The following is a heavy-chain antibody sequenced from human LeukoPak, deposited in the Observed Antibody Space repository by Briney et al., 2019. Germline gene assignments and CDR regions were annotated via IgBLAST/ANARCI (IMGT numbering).Heavy chain of an antibody. Sequence: ASVKVSCKVSGNTFTDLSMNWVRQAPGKGLEWMGGFDPEDVGTIYAQKFQGRVTMTEDTSTATAYMDLSSLRPDDTAVYYCATDFYRGRQFDYWGQGTLVTVSS. J-gene: IGHJ4*02. D-gene: IGHD2/OR15-2a*01. CDR2: FDPEDVGT. CDR1: GNTFTDLS. CDR3: ATDFYRGRQFDY. V-gene: IGHV1-24*01.